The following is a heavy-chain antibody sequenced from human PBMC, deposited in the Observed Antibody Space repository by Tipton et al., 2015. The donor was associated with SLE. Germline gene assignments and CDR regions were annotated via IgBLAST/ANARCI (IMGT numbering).Heavy chain of an antibody. CDR2: IYYSGKT. V-gene: IGHV4-61*05. CDR3: ARQSDTTMVAYFDS. Sequence: TLSLTCSVSGVSISESSNFWGWIRQPPGKGLEWIGYIYYSGKTDYNPSLKSRVTISVDTSKNHFSLKLSSVTAADTAVYYCARQSDTTMVAYFDSWGQRTVVTVSS. D-gene: IGHD5-18*01. CDR1: GVSISESSNF. J-gene: IGHJ4*02.